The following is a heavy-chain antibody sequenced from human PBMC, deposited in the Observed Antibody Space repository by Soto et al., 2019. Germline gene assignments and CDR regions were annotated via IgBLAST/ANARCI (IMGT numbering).Heavy chain of an antibody. V-gene: IGHV2-5*02. CDR3: AHDYYDSVGSY. CDR1: GFSLSTSGVG. J-gene: IGHJ4*02. CDR2: IYWDDDK. D-gene: IGHD3-22*01. Sequence: QITLKESGPTLVKPTETLTLTCTFSGFSLSTSGVGVNWIRQPPGKALEWRALIYWDDDKRYSPSLKSRLTITKDTSKNQVVLKMTNMDPVDTATYYCAHDYYDSVGSYWGQGTLVTVSS.